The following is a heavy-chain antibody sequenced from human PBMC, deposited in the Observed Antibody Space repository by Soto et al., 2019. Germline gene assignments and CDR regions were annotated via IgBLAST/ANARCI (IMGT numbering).Heavy chain of an antibody. J-gene: IGHJ6*02. Sequence: GESLRLSWAASGFTFSDYTMGWRRQSPGKGLEWVSYISSSGSVIYYGDSVKGRFTASRDNARNSLYLQMDSLRVEDTAVYYCARDLQQLAPYGGMDVWGQGTTVTVSS. V-gene: IGHV3-11*01. CDR3: ARDLQQLAPYGGMDV. CDR2: ISSSGSVI. D-gene: IGHD6-13*01. CDR1: GFTFSDYT.